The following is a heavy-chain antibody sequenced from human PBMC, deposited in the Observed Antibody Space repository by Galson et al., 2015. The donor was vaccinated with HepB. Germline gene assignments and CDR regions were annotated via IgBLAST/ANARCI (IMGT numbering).Heavy chain of an antibody. J-gene: IGHJ4*02. CDR1: GFTFSSYA. CDR2: IWYDENNK. V-gene: IGHV3-33*01. Sequence: SLRLSCAASGFTFSSYAMHWVRQAPGKGLEWVAVIWYDENNKYYADSVKGRFTISRDNTKNTLYLQMNSLRAEDTAVYYCARGLEDWEPTLDYWGQGTLVTVSS. CDR3: ARGLEDWEPTLDY. D-gene: IGHD3/OR15-3a*01.